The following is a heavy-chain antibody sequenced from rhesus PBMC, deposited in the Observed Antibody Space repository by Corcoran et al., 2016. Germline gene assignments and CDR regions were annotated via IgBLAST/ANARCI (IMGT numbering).Heavy chain of an antibody. Sequence: EVQLVQSGAEVKRPGESLKISCKPSGYSFTSYWIRWVRQLPGKGLEWMGASDPSDSDTRYSPSFQGQVTISADKSISTTYLQWSSLKASDSATYYCAKRSGYYFDYWGQGVLVTVSS. J-gene: IGHJ4*01. CDR3: AKRSGYYFDY. CDR2: SDPSDSDT. V-gene: IGHV5-2*01. CDR1: GYSFTSYW. D-gene: IGHD1-44*02.